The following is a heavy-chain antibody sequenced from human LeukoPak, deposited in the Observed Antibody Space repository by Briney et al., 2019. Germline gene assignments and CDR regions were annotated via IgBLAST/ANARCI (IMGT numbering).Heavy chain of an antibody. J-gene: IGHJ4*02. Sequence: GGSLRLSCAASGFTFSGYAMHWVRQAPGKGLEWVAIISYDGSNKYYANSVKGRFTISGDNAKNSLYLQMNSLRAEDTAVYYCARDTVRGQGTLVTVSS. CDR1: GFTFSGYA. D-gene: IGHD4-17*01. CDR3: ARDTV. V-gene: IGHV3-30-3*01. CDR2: ISYDGSNK.